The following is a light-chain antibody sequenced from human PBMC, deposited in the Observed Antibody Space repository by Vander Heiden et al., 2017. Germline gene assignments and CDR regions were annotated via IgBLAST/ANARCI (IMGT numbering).Light chain of an antibody. CDR2: GAS. J-gene: IGKJ3*01. V-gene: IGKV3-20*01. Sequence: TQSPGTLSLSPGERATLSCRASQSVSSSYLAWYQQKPGQAPRLLIYGASIRATGIPDRFSGSGSGTDFTLTISRLEPEDFAVYYCQQYGSSPPFTFGPGTKVDIK. CDR3: QQYGSSPPFT. CDR1: QSVSSSY.